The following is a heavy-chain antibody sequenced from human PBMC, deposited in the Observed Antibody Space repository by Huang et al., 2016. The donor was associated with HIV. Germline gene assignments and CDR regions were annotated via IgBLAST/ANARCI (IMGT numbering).Heavy chain of an antibody. CDR2: INPLSGVT. V-gene: IGHV1-2*02. J-gene: IGHJ4*02. D-gene: IGHD2-15*01. CDR3: ARTPYSGSHPDY. CDR1: GYTFTDYF. Sequence: QVQLVQSGAEVKKPGASVKVSCRTSGYTFTDYFVHWVRQAPGQGLQGMGSINPLSGVTNYAQKFQGRVNMNRDTSIRTVYMELNRLRSDDTALYYCARTPYSGSHPDYWGQGTLVTVSS.